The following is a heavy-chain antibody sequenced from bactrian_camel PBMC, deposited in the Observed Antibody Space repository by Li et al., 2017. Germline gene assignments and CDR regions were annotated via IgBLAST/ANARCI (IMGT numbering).Heavy chain of an antibody. J-gene: IGHJ6*01. CDR2: ISSTGSDT. CDR3: ATGTYCSGALCLRLFGY. Sequence: QVQLVESGGGLVQPGGSLRLSCVTSGFSFSRTPMMWVRQAPGRELDWVAAISSTGSDTYYERSVKDRFTLSRDNAKNTVYLQMDSLKSEDSALYYCATGTYCSGALCLRLFGYWGQGTQVTVS. CDR1: GFSFSRTP. D-gene: IGHD2*01. V-gene: IGHV3S1*01.